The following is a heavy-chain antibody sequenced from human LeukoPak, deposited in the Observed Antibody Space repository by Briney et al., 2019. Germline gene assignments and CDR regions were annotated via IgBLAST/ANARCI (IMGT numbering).Heavy chain of an antibody. CDR2: ISSTARTT. J-gene: IGHJ4*02. Sequence: SETLSLTCTVSGGSISHYYWSWTRQSPGKGLECIGYISSTARTTNYNPSLKSRVTLSADTSTNQFSLRLSSVTAADTAVYYCARSTEWNDFDYWGQGALVIVSS. V-gene: IGHV4-4*08. CDR1: GGSISHYY. D-gene: IGHD1-1*01. CDR3: ARSTEWNDFDY.